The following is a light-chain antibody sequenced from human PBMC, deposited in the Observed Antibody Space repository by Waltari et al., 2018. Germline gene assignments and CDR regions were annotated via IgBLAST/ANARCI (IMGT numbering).Light chain of an antibody. CDR2: RKS. J-gene: IGLJ3*02. CDR1: SINVGTQG. V-gene: IGLV10-54*04. Sequence: QAGLTQPPSVSKALRQTATPTCTGNSINVGTQGAAWLQQHQGHPPKLLSYRKSNRPSGLSERFSASRSGNTASLTITGLQPEDEADYYCSAWDSNLSAWVFGGGTKLTVL. CDR3: SAWDSNLSAWV.